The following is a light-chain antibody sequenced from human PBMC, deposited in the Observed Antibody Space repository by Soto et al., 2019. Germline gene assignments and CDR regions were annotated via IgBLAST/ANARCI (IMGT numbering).Light chain of an antibody. CDR3: QQYNSWPPLT. CDR2: GAS. CDR1: QSVSSN. V-gene: IGKV3D-15*01. J-gene: IGKJ4*01. Sequence: EIVKTQSPATLSVSPGERATLSCRASQSVSSNLAWYQQKPGQAPRLLIYGASTRATGIPARFSGSGAGTEFTLTISSLQSEDFAVYYCQQYNSWPPLTFGGGTKVEIK.